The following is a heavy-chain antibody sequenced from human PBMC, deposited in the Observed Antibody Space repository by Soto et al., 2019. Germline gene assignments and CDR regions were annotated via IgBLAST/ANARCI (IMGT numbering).Heavy chain of an antibody. D-gene: IGHD3-22*01. CDR2: IYYSGST. CDR3: AREKYYYDSSGYYFWFDP. J-gene: IGHJ5*02. CDR1: GGSISSGGYY. Sequence: PSETLSLTCTVSGGSISSGGYYWSWIRQPPGKSLEWIGYIYYSGSTYYNPSLKSRVTMSVDTSKKQFSLKLSSVTAADTAVFYCAREKYYYDSSGYYFWFDPWGQGTLVTVSS. V-gene: IGHV4-30-4*01.